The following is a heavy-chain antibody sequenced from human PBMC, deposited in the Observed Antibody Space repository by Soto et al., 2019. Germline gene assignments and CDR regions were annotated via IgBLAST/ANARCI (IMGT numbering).Heavy chain of an antibody. D-gene: IGHD4-17*01. CDR3: ARSSSTVTTVDY. CDR1: GGPSISSSYY. CDR2: IYYSGST. Sequence: QLQLQESGPGLVKPSETLSLTCTVSGGPSISSSYYWAWIRQPPGKGLEGIGSIYYSGSTHYNPTLKSGVTITVDTSKNQFSLNMSSVTAAETAVYYCARSSSTVTTVDYWGHGTPVTVSS. V-gene: IGHV4-39*01. J-gene: IGHJ4*01.